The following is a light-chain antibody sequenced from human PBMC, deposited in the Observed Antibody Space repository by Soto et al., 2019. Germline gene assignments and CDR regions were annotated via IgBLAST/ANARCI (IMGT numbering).Light chain of an antibody. Sequence: QAVVTQPPSASGTPGQRVTISCSGSDSNIGSHTVNWYQQLPGTAPKLLIYSNDQRPSRVPDRFSGSKSGTSASLAISGLQSEDEAEYYCAAWDDSMNGWVFGGGTKLTVL. CDR2: SND. V-gene: IGLV1-44*01. CDR1: DSNIGSHT. CDR3: AAWDDSMNGWV. J-gene: IGLJ3*02.